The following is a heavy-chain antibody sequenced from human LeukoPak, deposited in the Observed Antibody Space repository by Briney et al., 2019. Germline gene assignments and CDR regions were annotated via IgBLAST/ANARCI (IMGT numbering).Heavy chain of an antibody. V-gene: IGHV3-9*01. CDR2: ISWNSGSI. J-gene: IGHJ4*02. CDR1: GFTFDDYA. Sequence: PGGSLRLSCAASGFTFDDYAMHWVRQAPGKGLEWVSGISWNSGSIGYADSVKGRFTISRDNAKNSLYLQMNNLRAEDTALYYCAKGLKTYYYDSSGYYFFDYWGQGTLATVSS. D-gene: IGHD3-22*01. CDR3: AKGLKTYYYDSSGYYFFDY.